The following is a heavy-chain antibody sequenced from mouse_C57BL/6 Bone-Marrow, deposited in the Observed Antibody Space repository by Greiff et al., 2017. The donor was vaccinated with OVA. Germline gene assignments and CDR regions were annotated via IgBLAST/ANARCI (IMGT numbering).Heavy chain of an antibody. CDR3: ARNGSPYYAMDY. CDR2: IYPGGGYT. Sequence: VKLVESGAELVRPGTSVKMSCKASGYTFTNYWIGWAKQRPGHGLEWIGDIYPGGGYTNYNEKFKGKATLTADKSSSTAYMQFSSLTSEDSAIYYCARNGSPYYAMDYWGQGTSVTVSS. D-gene: IGHD1-1*01. J-gene: IGHJ4*01. V-gene: IGHV1-63*01. CDR1: GYTFTNYW.